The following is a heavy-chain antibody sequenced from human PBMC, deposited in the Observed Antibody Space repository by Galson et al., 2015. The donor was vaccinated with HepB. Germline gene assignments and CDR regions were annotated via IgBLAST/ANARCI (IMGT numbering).Heavy chain of an antibody. V-gene: IGHV3-23*01. Sequence: SLRLSCAASGFTFSSYAMSWVRQAPGKGLEWVSTISGSAGTTYYADSVRGRFTIPRDNSKNTLYLQMNSLRAEDTAVYYCAKLGDYGRHTYYFDYWGQGTLVTVSS. CDR3: AKLGDYGRHTYYFDY. CDR2: ISGSAGTT. J-gene: IGHJ4*02. D-gene: IGHD4/OR15-4a*01. CDR1: GFTFSSYA.